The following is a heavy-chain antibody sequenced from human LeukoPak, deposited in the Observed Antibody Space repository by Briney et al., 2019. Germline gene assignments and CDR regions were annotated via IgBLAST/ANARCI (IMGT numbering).Heavy chain of an antibody. V-gene: IGHV1-2*06. CDR3: ALLEWVYCGGDCYSGNRDY. CDR1: GYTFTGYY. J-gene: IGHJ4*02. Sequence: ASVNVSCKASGYTFTGYYMHWVRQAPGQGLEWMGRINPNSGGTNYAQKFQGRVTMTRDTSISTAYMELSRLRSDDTAVYYCALLEWVYCGGDCYSGNRDYWGQGTLVTVSS. D-gene: IGHD2-21*02. CDR2: INPNSGGT.